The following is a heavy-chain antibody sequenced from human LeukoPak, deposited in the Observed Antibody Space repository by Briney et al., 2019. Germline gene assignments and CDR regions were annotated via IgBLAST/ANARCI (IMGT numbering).Heavy chain of an antibody. V-gene: IGHV4-59*01. CDR2: IYYSGST. CDR1: GGSISSYY. Sequence: SETLSLTCTVAGGSISSYYWSWIRQPPGKGLEWIGYIYYSGSTNYNPSLKSRVTISVDTSKSQFSLKLSSVTAADTAVYYCARLKIPPRGYDIDYWGPGTLVTVSS. D-gene: IGHD3-9*01. J-gene: IGHJ4*02. CDR3: ARLKIPPRGYDIDY.